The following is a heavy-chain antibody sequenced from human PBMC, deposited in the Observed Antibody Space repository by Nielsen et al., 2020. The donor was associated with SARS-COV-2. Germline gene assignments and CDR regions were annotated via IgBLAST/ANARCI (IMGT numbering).Heavy chain of an antibody. CDR2: IYYSGST. V-gene: IGHV4-31*03. CDR1: GGSISSGGYY. CDR3: ARDSGSYYASYYYYGMDV. J-gene: IGHJ6*02. Sequence: LRLSCTVSGGSISSGGYYWSWIRQHPGKGLEWIGYIYYSGSTYYNPSLKSRVTISVDTSKNQFSLKLSSVTAADTAVYYCARDSGSYYASYYYYGMDVWGQGTTVTVSS. D-gene: IGHD1-26*01.